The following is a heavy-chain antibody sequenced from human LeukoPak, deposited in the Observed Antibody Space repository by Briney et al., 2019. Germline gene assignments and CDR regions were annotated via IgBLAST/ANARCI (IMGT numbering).Heavy chain of an antibody. Sequence: ASVKVSCKASGYTFTGYYMHWVRQAPGQGLEWMGWISAYNGNTNYAQKLQGRVTMTTDTSTSTAYMELRSLRSDDTAVYYCARVKRDSSGYYYGSARYYYYYMDVWGKGTTVTVSS. CDR3: ARVKRDSSGYYYGSARYYYYYMDV. V-gene: IGHV1-18*04. D-gene: IGHD3-22*01. J-gene: IGHJ6*03. CDR2: ISAYNGNT. CDR1: GYTFTGYY.